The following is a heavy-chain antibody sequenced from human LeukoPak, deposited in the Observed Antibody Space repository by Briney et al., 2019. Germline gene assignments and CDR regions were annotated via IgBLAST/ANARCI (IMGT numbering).Heavy chain of an antibody. CDR2: FDPEDGET. CDR1: GYTLTELS. V-gene: IGHV1-24*01. Sequence: ASVKVSCKVSGYTLTELSMHWVRQAPGKGLEWMGGFDPEDGETIYAQKFQGRVTMTRDTSTSTVYMELSSLRSEDTAVYYCARDSRVATITQYYYYYYMDVWGKGTTVTISS. CDR3: ARDSRVATITQYYYYYYMDV. J-gene: IGHJ6*03. D-gene: IGHD5-12*01.